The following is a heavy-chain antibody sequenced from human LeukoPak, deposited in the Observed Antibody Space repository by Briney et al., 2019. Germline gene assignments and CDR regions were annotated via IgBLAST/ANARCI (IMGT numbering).Heavy chain of an antibody. CDR2: VYYSGST. CDR1: GGSISTYY. V-gene: IGHV4-59*01. Sequence: PSETLSLTCTVSGGSISTYYWSWIRQPPGKGLEWIGYVYYSGSTNYSPSLKSRVTISVDTSKNQFSLNLSSMTAADTAVYYCATRDSGYDAWYFDLWGRGTLVTVSS. CDR3: ATRDSGYDAWYFDL. J-gene: IGHJ2*01. D-gene: IGHD5-12*01.